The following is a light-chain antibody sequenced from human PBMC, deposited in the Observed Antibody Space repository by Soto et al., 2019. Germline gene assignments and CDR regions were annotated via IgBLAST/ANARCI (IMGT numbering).Light chain of an antibody. Sequence: QSVLTQSPSASASLGASVKLTCTLSSGHSSYAIAWHQQQPEKGPRYLMKLNSDGSHSKGDGIPDRFSGSSSGAERYLTISSLQSEDEADYYCQTWGTAGVVGGGTKLTV. V-gene: IGLV4-69*01. CDR3: QTWGTAGV. CDR2: LNSDGSH. J-gene: IGLJ3*02. CDR1: SGHSSYA.